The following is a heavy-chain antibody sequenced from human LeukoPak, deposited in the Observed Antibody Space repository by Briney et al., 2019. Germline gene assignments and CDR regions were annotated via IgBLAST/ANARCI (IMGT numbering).Heavy chain of an antibody. V-gene: IGHV5-51*01. CDR3: ARQSHSITDY. CDR2: MYPGDSDT. J-gene: IGHJ4*02. Sequence: GESLKISCKGSGYNFTNYWIGWVRQMSREGLEWMGIMYPGDSDTRYSPSFQGQVTISAARSISTAYLQWSSLKASDTAMYYCARQSHSITDYWGQGTLVTVSS. D-gene: IGHD1-14*01. CDR1: GYNFTNYW.